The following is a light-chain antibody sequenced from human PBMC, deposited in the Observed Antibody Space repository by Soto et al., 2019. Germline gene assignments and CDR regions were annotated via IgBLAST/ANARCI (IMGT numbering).Light chain of an antibody. CDR3: SSYAGSNSFVV. V-gene: IGLV2-8*01. Sequence: QSALTQPPSASGSPGQSVPISCTGTSSDVGGYNFVSWYQHHPGKAPKLMIYEVSKRPSGVPDRFSGSKSANTASLTVSGLQAEDEAEYYCSSYAGSNSFVVFGGGTKLTVL. CDR1: SSDVGGYNF. CDR2: EVS. J-gene: IGLJ3*02.